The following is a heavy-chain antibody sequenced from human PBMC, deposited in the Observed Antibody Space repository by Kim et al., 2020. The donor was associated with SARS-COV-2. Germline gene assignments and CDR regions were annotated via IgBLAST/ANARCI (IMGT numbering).Heavy chain of an antibody. CDR3: ARETYGDFFDY. J-gene: IGHJ4*02. CDR2: IKQDGSDK. D-gene: IGHD4-17*01. V-gene: IGHV3-7*03. Sequence: GGSLRLSCAASGFTFGSYWMSWVRQAPGKGLEWVANIKQDGSDKFYGASVKGRFAISRDNAKQSLYLEMYSLRVEDTAVYYCARETYGDFFDYWGQGTLVTVSS. CDR1: GFTFGSYW.